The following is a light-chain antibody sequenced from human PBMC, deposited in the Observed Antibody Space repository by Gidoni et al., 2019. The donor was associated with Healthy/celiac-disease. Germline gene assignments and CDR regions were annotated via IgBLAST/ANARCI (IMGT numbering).Light chain of an antibody. Sequence: QSVLTPPPSVSGAPGQRVTISCTGSSSNIGAGYDVHWYQQLPGTAPKLLIYGNSNRPSGVPDRFSASKSGTSASLAITGLQAEDEADYYCQSYDSSLSGSNVFGTGTKVTVL. V-gene: IGLV1-40*01. CDR3: QSYDSSLSGSNV. CDR2: GNS. CDR1: SSNIGAGYD. J-gene: IGLJ1*01.